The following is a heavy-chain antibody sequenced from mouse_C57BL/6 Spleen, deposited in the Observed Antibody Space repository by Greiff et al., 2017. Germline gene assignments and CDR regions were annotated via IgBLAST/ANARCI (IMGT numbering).Heavy chain of an antibody. CDR1: GFSLTSYG. J-gene: IGHJ4*01. D-gene: IGHD2-4*01. Sequence: VQVVESGPGLVAPSQSLSITCTVSGFSLTSYGVHWVRQPPGKGLEWLVVIWSDGSTTYNSALKSRLSISKDNSKSQVFLKMNSLQTDDTAMYYCARHHYDYDGYYAMDYWGQGTSVTVSS. CDR3: ARHHYDYDGYYAMDY. V-gene: IGHV2-6-1*01. CDR2: IWSDGST.